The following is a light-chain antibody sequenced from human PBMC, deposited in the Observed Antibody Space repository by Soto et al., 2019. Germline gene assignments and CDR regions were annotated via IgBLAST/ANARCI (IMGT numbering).Light chain of an antibody. J-gene: IGKJ1*01. CDR2: KAS. CDR1: QSANSW. V-gene: IGKV1-5*03. CDR3: QQYNDYPWT. Sequence: DIPMTQSPSTLSASVGDRVSITCRASQSANSWLAWYQQKPGKAPKLLIYKASSLEGGVPSRFSGSGSGTEFTLTINSLQPDDFATYYCQQYNDYPWTFGQGTKVEI.